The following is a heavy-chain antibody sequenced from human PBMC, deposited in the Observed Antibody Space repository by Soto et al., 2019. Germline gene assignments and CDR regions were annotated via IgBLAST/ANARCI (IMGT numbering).Heavy chain of an antibody. CDR2: TNSDESSI. CDR3: AREFYYYDRSGNLGY. Sequence: GGSLRLSCAASGFTFSSYWMHWVRQVPGKGLVWVARTNSDESSIAYADSVKGRFTISRDNAKNMVYPEMNSLRAEDTAVYYCAREFYYYDRSGNLGYWGQGALVTVSS. CDR1: GFTFSSYW. D-gene: IGHD3-9*01. J-gene: IGHJ4*02. V-gene: IGHV3-74*01.